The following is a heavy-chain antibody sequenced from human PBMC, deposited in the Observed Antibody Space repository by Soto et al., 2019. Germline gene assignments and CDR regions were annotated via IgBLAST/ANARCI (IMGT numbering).Heavy chain of an antibody. J-gene: IGHJ4*02. Sequence: SETLSLTCTVSGDSISSETNYWGWIRQPPGKGLEWIVSIYSSGSTYYNPSLKNRVTISIVTSKSQVSLKLSSVTAADTAVYFCATRDTVTTYYFDNWGRGTLVTVSS. CDR1: GDSISSETNY. D-gene: IGHD4-17*01. CDR2: IYSSGST. CDR3: ATRDTVTTYYFDN. V-gene: IGHV4-39*01.